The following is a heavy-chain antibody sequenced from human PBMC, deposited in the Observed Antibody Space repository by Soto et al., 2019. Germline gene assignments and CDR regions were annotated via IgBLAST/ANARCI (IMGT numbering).Heavy chain of an antibody. J-gene: IGHJ4*02. CDR3: ARDPGYCTNGVCPIFDF. V-gene: IGHV4-59*02. CDR2: MYHGGRT. CDR1: GDSVTNYF. Sequence: PSETLSLTCTVSGDSVTNYFWIWMRQPPGKGLEWIGHMYHGGRTNYSPSLRSRVTMSLNSSKNQFSLNLSSVTAADTAVYFCARDPGYCTNGVCPIFDFWGQGVLVTVSS. D-gene: IGHD2-8*01.